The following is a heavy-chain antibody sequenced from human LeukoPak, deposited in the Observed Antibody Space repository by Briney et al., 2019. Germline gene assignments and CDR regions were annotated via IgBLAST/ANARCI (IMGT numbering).Heavy chain of an antibody. CDR2: ISSSSSYI. V-gene: IGHV3-21*01. J-gene: IGHJ3*01. CDR1: GLTFSSYR. D-gene: IGHD5-24*01. CDR3: ARAVEMATSL. Sequence: GGSLRLSFEASGLTFSSYRLNGVGQAPGKGLEWVSSISSSSSYIYYADSVKGRFTISRDNAKNSLYLQMNSLRAEDTAVYYCARAVEMATSLWGQGTMVTVSP.